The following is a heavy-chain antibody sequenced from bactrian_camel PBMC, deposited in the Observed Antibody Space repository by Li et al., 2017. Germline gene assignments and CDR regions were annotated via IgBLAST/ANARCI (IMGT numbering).Heavy chain of an antibody. CDR1: GYTYSEYC. Sequence: HVQLVESGGGSVQAGGSLRLSCAVSGYTYSEYCMVWYRQSSGKEREPVASIDSEDGTHYADSVKGRFTISRENDKNTVYLQMNNLKPEDTAMYYCVDDCYGSRYYLARRTNAWGQGTQVTVS. V-gene: IGHV3S53*01. J-gene: IGHJ6*01. D-gene: IGHD6*01. CDR2: IDSEDGT. CDR3: VDDCYGSRYYLARRTNA.